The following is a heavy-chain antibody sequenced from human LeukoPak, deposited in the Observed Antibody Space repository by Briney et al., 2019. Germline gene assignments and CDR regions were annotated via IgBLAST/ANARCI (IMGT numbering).Heavy chain of an antibody. CDR2: ISSSGSTI. CDR1: GLTFSSYE. V-gene: IGHV3-48*03. Sequence: GGSLRLSCAASGLTFSSYEMNWVRQAPGKGLEWVSYISSSGSTIYYADSVKGRFTISRDNAKNSLCLQMNSLRAEDTAVYYCARDLRDIVVVPAAISYYYYYMDVWGKGTTVTVSS. J-gene: IGHJ6*03. CDR3: ARDLRDIVVVPAAISYYYYYMDV. D-gene: IGHD2-2*01.